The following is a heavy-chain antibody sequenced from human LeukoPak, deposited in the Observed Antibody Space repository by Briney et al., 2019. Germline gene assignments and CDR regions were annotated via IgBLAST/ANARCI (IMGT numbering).Heavy chain of an antibody. CDR1: GFIFSSYA. CDR2: ISSSSSYI. CDR3: ARDYDTSGYYDY. V-gene: IGHV3-21*01. J-gene: IGHJ4*02. D-gene: IGHD3-22*01. Sequence: PGGSLRLSCAASGFIFSSYAMHWVRQAPGKGLEWVSSISSSSSYIYYADSVKGRFTISRDNAKNSLYLQVDSLRAEDTAVYYCARDYDTSGYYDYWGQGTLVTVSS.